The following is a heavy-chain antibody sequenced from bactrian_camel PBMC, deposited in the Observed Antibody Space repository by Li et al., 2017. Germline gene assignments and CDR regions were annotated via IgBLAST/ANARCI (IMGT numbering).Heavy chain of an antibody. CDR1: GFTFSSYA. CDR3: AKSGGNADYDA. D-gene: IGHD4*01. Sequence: VQLVESGGGLVQPGGSLRLSCAASGFTFSSYAMNWVRQAPGKGLEWVSIFHSDGRSTDYAESVKGRFTISRDNAKNTVYLQLNSLKTEDMAMYYCAKSGGNADYDAWGQGTQVTVS. V-gene: IGHV3S40*01. CDR2: FHSDGRST. J-gene: IGHJ4*01.